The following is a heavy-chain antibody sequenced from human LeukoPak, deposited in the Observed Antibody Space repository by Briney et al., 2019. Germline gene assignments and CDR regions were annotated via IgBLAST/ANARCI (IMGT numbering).Heavy chain of an antibody. CDR2: INHSGST. CDR3: ARQSRGYSYGYNYDSFDY. V-gene: IGHV4-34*01. D-gene: IGHD5-18*01. Sequence: SETLSLTCAVYGGSFSGYYWSWIRQPPGKGLEWIGEINHSGSTNYNPSLKSRVTISVDTSKNQFSLKLSSVTAADTAVYYCARQSRGYSYGYNYDSFDYWGQGTLVTVSS. J-gene: IGHJ4*02. CDR1: GGSFSGYY.